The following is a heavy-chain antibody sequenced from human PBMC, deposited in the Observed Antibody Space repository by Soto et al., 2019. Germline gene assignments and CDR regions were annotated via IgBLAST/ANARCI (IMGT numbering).Heavy chain of an antibody. Sequence: QLQLQESGPGLVKPSETLSLTCSVSGDSIRSSSYYWGWIRQSPGKGLEWIGTIDNKGSTYYKSSLKTRVNSSADMSKNQFSLRVTSVTAADTGVFYCATLGRLAFDIWGQGKAVTVSS. CDR1: GDSIRSSSYY. V-gene: IGHV4-39*01. CDR3: ATLGRLAFDI. D-gene: IGHD3-16*01. J-gene: IGHJ3*02. CDR2: IDNKGST.